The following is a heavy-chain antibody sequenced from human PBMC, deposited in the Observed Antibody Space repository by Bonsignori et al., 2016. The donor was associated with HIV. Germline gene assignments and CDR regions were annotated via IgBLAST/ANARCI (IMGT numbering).Heavy chain of an antibody. CDR3: ARQVWSGYRHVDY. V-gene: IGHV4-39*01. Sequence: QLQLQESGPGLVKPSETLSLTCTVSGGSITNHDYLWGWIRQPPGKGLEWIGSIPYTGNTYYNPSLTSRVTISVDTSTNQLSLRLTSVTASDTAVFFCARQVWSGYRHVDYWGQGTLVTVSS. CDR2: IPYTGNT. D-gene: IGHD3-3*01. J-gene: IGHJ4*02. CDR1: GGSITNHDYL.